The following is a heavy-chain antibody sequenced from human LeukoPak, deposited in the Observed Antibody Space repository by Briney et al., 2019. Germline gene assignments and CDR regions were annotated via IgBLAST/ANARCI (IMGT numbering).Heavy chain of an antibody. CDR1: GGSISSGGYS. V-gene: IGHV4-30-2*01. CDR3: ARGNYDCGMDV. Sequence: PSETLSLTCAVSGGSISSGGYSWSWIRQPPGKGLEWIGYIYHSGSTYYNPSLKSRVTISVDRSKNQFSLKLSSVTAADTAVYYCARGNYDCGMDVWGQGTTVTVSS. CDR2: IYHSGST. J-gene: IGHJ6*02.